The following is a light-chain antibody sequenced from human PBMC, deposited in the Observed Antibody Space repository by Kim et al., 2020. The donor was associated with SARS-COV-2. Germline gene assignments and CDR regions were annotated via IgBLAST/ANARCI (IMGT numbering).Light chain of an antibody. J-gene: IGLJ3*02. CDR2: YDS. CDR3: QVWDSSSDHWV. V-gene: IGLV3-21*04. CDR1: NIGSKS. Sequence: PGKTAGITCGGNNIGSKSVHWYQQKPGQAPVLVIYYDSDRPSGIPERFSGSSSGNTATLTISRVEAGDEADYYCQVWDSSSDHWVFGGGTQLTVL.